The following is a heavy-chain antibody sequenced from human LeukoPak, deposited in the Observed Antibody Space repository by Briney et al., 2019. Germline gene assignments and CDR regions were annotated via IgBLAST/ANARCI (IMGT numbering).Heavy chain of an antibody. CDR2: INTYSGDT. V-gene: IGHV1-2*02. CDR1: GYTFTGYY. Sequence: GASVTVSFKSSGYTFTGYYMHWVRQAPGQGLEWMGWINTYSGDTNYAQKFQGRVTITRDTSISTAYMELSRLRSDDTAVYYCARGGSSGWYYFDYWGQGTLVTVSS. CDR3: ARGGSSGWYYFDY. D-gene: IGHD6-19*01. J-gene: IGHJ4*02.